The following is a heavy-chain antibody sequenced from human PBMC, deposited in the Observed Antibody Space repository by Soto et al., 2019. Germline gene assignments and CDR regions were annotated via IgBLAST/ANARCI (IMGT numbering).Heavy chain of an antibody. CDR1: GGSISSGGYY. CDR2: IYYSGST. V-gene: IGHV4-31*03. J-gene: IGHJ5*02. Sequence: SETLSLTCTVSGGSISSGGYYWSWIRQHPGKGLEWIGYIYYSGSTYYNPSLKSRVTISVDTSKNQFSLKLSSVTAADTAVYYCARSANTYCSSTSCYTDWFDPWGQGTLVTVSS. D-gene: IGHD2-2*02. CDR3: ARSANTYCSSTSCYTDWFDP.